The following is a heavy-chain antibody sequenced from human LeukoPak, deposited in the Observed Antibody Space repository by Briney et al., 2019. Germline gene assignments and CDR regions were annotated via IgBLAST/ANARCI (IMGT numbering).Heavy chain of an antibody. CDR1: GYTFTGYY. D-gene: IGHD6-13*01. V-gene: IGHV1-18*01. CDR3: ARGYSSLNDY. J-gene: IGHJ4*02. Sequence: ASVKVSCKASGYTFTGYYMHWVRQAPGQGLEWMGWISAYNGNTNYAQKLQGRVTMTTDTSTSTAYMELRSLRSDDTAVYYCARGYSSLNDYWGQGTLVIVSS. CDR2: ISAYNGNT.